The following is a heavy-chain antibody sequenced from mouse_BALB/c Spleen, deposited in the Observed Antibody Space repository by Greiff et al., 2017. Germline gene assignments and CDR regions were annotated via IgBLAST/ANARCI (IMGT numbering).Heavy chain of an antibody. CDR1: GFTFSNYW. D-gene: IGHD2-14*01. V-gene: IGHV6-6*02. Sequence: EVKLVESGGGLVQPGGSMKLSCVASGFTFSNYWMNWVRQSPEKGLEWVAEIRLKSNNYATHYAESVKGRFTISRDDSKSSVYLQMNNLRAEDTGIYYCTRRVRGYFDYWGQGTTLTVSS. CDR2: IRLKSNNYAT. J-gene: IGHJ2*01. CDR3: TRRVRGYFDY.